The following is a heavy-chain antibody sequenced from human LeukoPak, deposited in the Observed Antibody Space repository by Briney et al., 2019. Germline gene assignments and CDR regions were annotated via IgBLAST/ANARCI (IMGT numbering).Heavy chain of an antibody. CDR2: IIPILGIA. CDR3: ARASQDYYGSGSYYRGGDAFDI. Sequence: ASVKVSCKASGYTFTGYYSHWVRQAPGQGLEWMGRIIPILGIANYAQKFQARVTLTADTSTSTAYMELSSLRSDDTAVYYCARASQDYYGSGSYYRGGDAFDIWGQGTMVTVSS. CDR1: GYTFTGYY. V-gene: IGHV1-69*04. J-gene: IGHJ3*02. D-gene: IGHD3-10*01.